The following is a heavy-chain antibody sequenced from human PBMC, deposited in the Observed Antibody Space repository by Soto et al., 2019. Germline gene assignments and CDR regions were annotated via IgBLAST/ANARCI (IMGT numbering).Heavy chain of an antibody. Sequence: QVQLVQSGAEVKKPGSSVKVSCKASGGTFSSCAISWVRQAPGQGLEWMGGILPICGTANYAQKFQGRVTITGDESTSTAYMELSSLRSEDTAVYYCARDNYCGGDCWSPVEWGQGTLVTVSS. D-gene: IGHD2-21*02. J-gene: IGHJ4*02. CDR3: ARDNYCGGDCWSPVE. CDR1: GGTFSSCA. V-gene: IGHV1-69*01. CDR2: ILPICGTA.